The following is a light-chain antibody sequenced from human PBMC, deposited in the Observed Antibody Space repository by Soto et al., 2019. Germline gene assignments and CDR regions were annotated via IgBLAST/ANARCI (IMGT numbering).Light chain of an antibody. V-gene: IGLV1-47*01. J-gene: IGLJ1*01. CDR1: SSNIGSNY. CDR3: AAWDDSLSGFYV. CDR2: RNN. Sequence: QSVLTQPPSASGTPGQRVTISCSGSSSNIGSNYVYWYQQLPGTAPKLLIYRNNQWPSGVPDRFSGSKSGTSASLVISGLRSEDEADYYCAAWDDSLSGFYVFGTGTKLTVL.